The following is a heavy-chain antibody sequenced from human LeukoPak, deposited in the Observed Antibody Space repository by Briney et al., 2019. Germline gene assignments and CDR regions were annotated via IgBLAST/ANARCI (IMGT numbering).Heavy chain of an antibody. J-gene: IGHJ4*02. V-gene: IGHV3-30*04. CDR1: GFTFSSYA. Sequence: GGSLRLSCAASGFTFSSYAMHWVRQAPGKGLEWVAVISYDGSNKYCADPVKGRFTISRDNSKNTLYLQMNSLRAEDTAVYYCARDVDSSGYYYFGYWGQGTLVTVSS. CDR3: ARDVDSSGYYYFGY. CDR2: ISYDGSNK. D-gene: IGHD3-22*01.